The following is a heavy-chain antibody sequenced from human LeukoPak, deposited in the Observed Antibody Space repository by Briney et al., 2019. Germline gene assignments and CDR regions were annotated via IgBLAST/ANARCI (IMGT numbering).Heavy chain of an antibody. CDR2: ISSSGSTI. CDR1: GFTFSSYE. V-gene: IGHV3-48*03. CDR3: AKDGADGGNSIFDY. Sequence: GGSLRLSCAASGFTFSSYEMNWVRQAPGKGLEWVSYISSSGSTIYYADSVKGRFTISRDNAKNTLYLQMNSLRAEDTAVYYCAKDGADGGNSIFDYWGQGTLVTVSS. J-gene: IGHJ4*02. D-gene: IGHD4-23*01.